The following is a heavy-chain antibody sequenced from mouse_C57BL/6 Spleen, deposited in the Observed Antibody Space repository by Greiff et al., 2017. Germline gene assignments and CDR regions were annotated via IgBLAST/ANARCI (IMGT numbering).Heavy chain of an antibody. Sequence: VQLQQSGPELVKPGASVKISCKASGYAFSSSWMNWVKQRPGKGLEWIGRIYPGDGDTNYNGKFKGKATLTADKSSSTAYMQLSSLTSEDSAVYFCAREDPDYYYGSSSYWYFDVWGTGTTVTVSS. J-gene: IGHJ1*03. CDR2: IYPGDGDT. CDR3: AREDPDYYYGSSSYWYFDV. CDR1: GYAFSSSW. V-gene: IGHV1-82*01. D-gene: IGHD1-1*01.